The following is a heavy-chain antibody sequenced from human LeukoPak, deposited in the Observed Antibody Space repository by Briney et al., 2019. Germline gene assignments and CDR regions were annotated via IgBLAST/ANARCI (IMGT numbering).Heavy chain of an antibody. D-gene: IGHD3-10*01. CDR3: ARAPEYYYGSGSYYNDY. CDR1: GGTFSSYA. CDR2: IIPIFGTA. Sequence: GASVKVSCKASGGTFSSYAISWVRQAPGQGLEWMGGIIPIFGTANYAQKFQGRVTITADESTSTAYMELSSLRSEDTAVYYCARAPEYYYGSGSYYNDYWGQGTLVIVSS. V-gene: IGHV1-69*13. J-gene: IGHJ4*02.